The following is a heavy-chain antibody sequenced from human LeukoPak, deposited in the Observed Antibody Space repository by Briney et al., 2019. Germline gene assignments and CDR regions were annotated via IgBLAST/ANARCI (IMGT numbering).Heavy chain of an antibody. Sequence: PGGSLRLSCAASGFTFGSYWTHWVRQAPGKGLVCVSRINIDGSNTPYADSVKGRFIISRDNAKNMVYLQMNRLRVEDTAVYYCARGDYCSTSSCYTNFDYWGQGTLVTVSS. CDR2: INIDGSNT. D-gene: IGHD2-2*01. CDR3: ARGDYCSTSSCYTNFDY. CDR1: GFTFGSYW. J-gene: IGHJ4*02. V-gene: IGHV3-74*01.